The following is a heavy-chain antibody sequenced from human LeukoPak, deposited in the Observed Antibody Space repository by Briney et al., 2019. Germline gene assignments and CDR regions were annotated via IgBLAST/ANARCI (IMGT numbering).Heavy chain of an antibody. J-gene: IGHJ6*02. V-gene: IGHV3-21*01. CDR3: ARDKRVGMDV. CDR1: GSTFGNYY. CDR2: ISSSSSYI. Sequence: GGSLRLSCAASGSTFGNYYMSWVRQAPGKGLEWVSSISSSSSYIYYADSVKGRFTISRDNAKNSLYLQMNSLRAEDTAVYYCARDKRVGMDVWGQGTTVTVSS.